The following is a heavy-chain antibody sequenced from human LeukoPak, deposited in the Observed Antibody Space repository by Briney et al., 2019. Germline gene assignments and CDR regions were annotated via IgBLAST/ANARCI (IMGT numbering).Heavy chain of an antibody. D-gene: IGHD3-10*01. V-gene: IGHV3-7*01. CDR1: GFTFSSYS. J-gene: IGHJ4*02. Sequence: GGSLRLSCAASGFTFSSYSMNWVRQAPGKGLEWVANIKQDGSEKYHVDSVKSRFTISRDNAKNSLYLQMNSLRAEDTAVYYCARDWKAQITMVRGVLAFWGQGTLVTVSS. CDR3: ARDWKAQITMVRGVLAF. CDR2: IKQDGSEK.